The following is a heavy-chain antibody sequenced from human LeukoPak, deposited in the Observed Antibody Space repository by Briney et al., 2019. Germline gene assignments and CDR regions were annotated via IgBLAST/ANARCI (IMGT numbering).Heavy chain of an antibody. V-gene: IGHV1-2*02. J-gene: IGHJ6*03. CDR2: INPNSGGT. Sequence: ASVKVSCKASGYTFTGYYTHWVRQAPGQGLEWMGWINPNSGGTNYAQKFQGRVTMTRDTSISTAYMELSRLRSDDTAVYYCARGDSSSYLYYYYYYMDVWGKGTTVTVSS. D-gene: IGHD6-6*01. CDR1: GYTFTGYY. CDR3: ARGDSSSYLYYYYYYMDV.